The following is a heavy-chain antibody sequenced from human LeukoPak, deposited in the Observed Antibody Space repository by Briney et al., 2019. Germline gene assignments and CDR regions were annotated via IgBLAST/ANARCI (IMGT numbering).Heavy chain of an antibody. CDR3: ARGTNDYVWGSYRYLDY. CDR2: IIPIFGTA. Sequence: ASVKVSCKASGGTFSSYAISWVRQAPGQGLEWMGGIIPIFGTANYAQKFQGRVTMTRDTSTSTVYMELSSLRSEDTAVYYCARGTNDYVWGSYRYLDYWGQGTLVTVSS. CDR1: GGTFSSYA. J-gene: IGHJ4*02. V-gene: IGHV1-69*05. D-gene: IGHD3-16*02.